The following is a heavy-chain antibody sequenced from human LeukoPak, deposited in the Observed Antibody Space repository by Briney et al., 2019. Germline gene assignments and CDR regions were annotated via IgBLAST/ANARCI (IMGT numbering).Heavy chain of an antibody. J-gene: IGHJ4*02. CDR2: ISWNSGSI. V-gene: IGHV3-9*01. CDR3: AKDAGYSYGHFDY. CDR1: GFTFDDYA. Sequence: GGSLRLSCAASGFTFDDYAMHWVRQAPGKGLEWVSGISWNSGSIGYADSVKGRFTISRDNAKNSLYLQMNSQRAEDTALYYCAKDAGYSYGHFDYWGQGTLVTVSS. D-gene: IGHD5-18*01.